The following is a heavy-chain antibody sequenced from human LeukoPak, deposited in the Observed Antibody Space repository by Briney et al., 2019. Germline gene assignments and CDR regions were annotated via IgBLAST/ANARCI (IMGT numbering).Heavy chain of an antibody. D-gene: IGHD4-17*01. CDR3: AKDLNGYGASRGYLDD. CDR1: GFTFSSYG. V-gene: IGHV3-30*18. J-gene: IGHJ4*02. CDR2: ISYDGSNK. Sequence: GRSLRLSCAASGFTFSSYGMHWVRQAPGKGLEWVAVISYDGSNKYYADSVKGRFTISRDNSKNTLYLQMNSLRAEDTAVYYCAKDLNGYGASRGYLDDWGQGTLVTVSS.